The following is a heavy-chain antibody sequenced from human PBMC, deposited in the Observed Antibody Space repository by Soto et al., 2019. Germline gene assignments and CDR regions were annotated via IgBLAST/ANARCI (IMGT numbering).Heavy chain of an antibody. CDR2: MNPNRGTT. J-gene: IGHJ5*02. D-gene: IGHD6-13*01. CDR1: GYTFTSYD. CDR3: ARERSAAGTGWFDP. V-gene: IGHV1-8*01. Sequence: QEQLVQSGAEVKKPGASVKVSCKASGYTFTSYDINWVRQATGQGLEWMGWMNPNRGTTGYAQKFQGRVTMTRNTSTSTAYMELSSLRSEDKAVYYCARERSAAGTGWFDPWGQGTLVTVSS.